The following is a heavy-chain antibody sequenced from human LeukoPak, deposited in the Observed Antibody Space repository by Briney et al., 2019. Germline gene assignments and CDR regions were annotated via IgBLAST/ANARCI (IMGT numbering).Heavy chain of an antibody. CDR2: MNPNSGNT. CDR1: GYTFTSYG. V-gene: IGHV1-8*03. CDR3: ARGRANYYDSSGYYYHY. Sequence: ASVKVSCKASGYTFTSYGINWVRQATGQGLEWMGWMNPNSGNTGYAQKFQGGVTITRNTSISTAYMELSSLRSEDTAVYYCARGRANYYDSSGYYYHYWGQGTPVTVSS. D-gene: IGHD3-22*01. J-gene: IGHJ4*02.